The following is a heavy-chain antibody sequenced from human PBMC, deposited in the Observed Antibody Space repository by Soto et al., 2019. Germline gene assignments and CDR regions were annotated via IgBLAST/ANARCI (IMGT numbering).Heavy chain of an antibody. D-gene: IGHD1-26*01. V-gene: IGHV4-31*03. CDR2: IYYSGST. CDR3: ARAEGGSYPVGY. Sequence: PSETLSLTCTVSGGSISSGGYYWSWIRQHPGKGLEWIGYIYYSGSTYYNPSLKSRVTISVDTSKNQFSLKLSSVTAADTAVDYCARAEGGSYPVGYWGQGTLVTVSS. CDR1: GGSISSGGYY. J-gene: IGHJ4*02.